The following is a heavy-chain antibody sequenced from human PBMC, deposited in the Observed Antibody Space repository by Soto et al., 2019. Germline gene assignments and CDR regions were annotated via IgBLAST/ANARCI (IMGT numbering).Heavy chain of an antibody. V-gene: IGHV1-69*06. J-gene: IGHJ6*02. CDR2: IIPIFGTA. CDR1: GGTFSSYA. D-gene: IGHD6-13*01. CDR3: ARSTAAAGTDYYYYYGMDV. Sequence: ASVKVSCKASGGTFSSYAISWVRQAPGQGLEWMGGIIPIFGTANYAQKFQGRVTITADKSTSTAYMELSSLRSEDTAVYYCARSTAAAGTDYYYYYGMDVWGQGTTVTVSS.